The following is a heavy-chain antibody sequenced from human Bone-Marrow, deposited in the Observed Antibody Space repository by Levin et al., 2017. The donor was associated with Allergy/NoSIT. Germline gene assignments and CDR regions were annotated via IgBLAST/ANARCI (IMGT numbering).Heavy chain of an antibody. J-gene: IGHJ4*02. CDR2: IYYTVDT. Sequence: SQTLSLTCTVSGGSISINIYYWAWIRQPPGKGLEWIGSIYYTVDTYYNPSLKSRVTISVATSKNQFSLKLSSVTAADMAVYYCAGHARYQRNFDYWGQGTPVTVSS. CDR3: AGHARYQRNFDY. V-gene: IGHV4-39*01. CDR1: GGSISINIYY. D-gene: IGHD2-2*01.